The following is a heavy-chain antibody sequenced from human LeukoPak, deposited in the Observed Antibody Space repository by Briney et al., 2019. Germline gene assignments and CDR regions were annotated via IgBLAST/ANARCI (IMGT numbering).Heavy chain of an antibody. CDR1: GFTFSSCW. CDR2: INSDGSST. V-gene: IGHV3-74*01. D-gene: IGHD5-18*01. Sequence: GGSLRLSCAASGFTFSSCWMHWVRQAPGKGLVWVSRINSDGSSTSYADSVKGRFTISRDNAKNTLYLQMNSLRAEDTAVYYCARDRYGLELFDYWGQGTLVTVSS. CDR3: ARDRYGLELFDY. J-gene: IGHJ4*02.